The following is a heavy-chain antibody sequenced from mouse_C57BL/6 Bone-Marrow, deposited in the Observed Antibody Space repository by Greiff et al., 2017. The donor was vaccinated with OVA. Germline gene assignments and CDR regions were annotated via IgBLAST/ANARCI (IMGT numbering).Heavy chain of an antibody. CDR3: ARCGYYGAY. D-gene: IGHD2-3*01. CDR1: GYTFTSYW. CDR2: IDPSDSYT. J-gene: IGHJ3*01. Sequence: QVQLQQPGAELVRPGTSVKLSCKASGYTFTSYWMHWVKQRPGQGLEWIGVIDPSDSYTNYNQKFKGEATLTVDTSSSTAYMQLSSLTSEDSAVYYCARCGYYGAYWGQGTLVTVSA. V-gene: IGHV1-59*01.